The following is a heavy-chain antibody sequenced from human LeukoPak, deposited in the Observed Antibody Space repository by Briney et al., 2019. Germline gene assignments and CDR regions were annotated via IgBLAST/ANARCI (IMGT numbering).Heavy chain of an antibody. D-gene: IGHD3-16*01. V-gene: IGHV3-30-3*01. CDR3: ARDQSGRGGPFDY. CDR2: ISYDGSNK. CDR1: GFTFSSYA. J-gene: IGHJ4*02. Sequence: GGSLRLSCAASGFTFSSYAMHWVRQAPGKGLEWVAVISYDGSNKYYADSVKGRFTISRDNSKNTLYLQMNSLRAEDTAVYYCARDQSGRGGPFDYWGQGTLVTVSS.